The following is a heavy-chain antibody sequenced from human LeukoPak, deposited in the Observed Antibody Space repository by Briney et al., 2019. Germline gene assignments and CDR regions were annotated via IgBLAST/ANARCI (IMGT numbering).Heavy chain of an antibody. D-gene: IGHD3-16*01. CDR2: ISSNGGST. V-gene: IGHV3-64D*06. J-gene: IGHJ6*02. Sequence: GGSLRLSCSASGFTFSSYAMHWVRQAPGKGLEYVSAISSNGGSTYYADSVKGRFTISRDNSKNTLYLQMSSLRAEDTAVYYCARDAYDYGMDVWGQGTTVTVSS. CDR1: GFTFSSYA. CDR3: ARDAYDYGMDV.